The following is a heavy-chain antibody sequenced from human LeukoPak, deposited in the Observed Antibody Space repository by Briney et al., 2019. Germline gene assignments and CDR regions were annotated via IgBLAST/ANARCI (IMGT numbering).Heavy chain of an antibody. V-gene: IGHV1-46*01. CDR2: INPSGGST. D-gene: IGHD2-2*01. CDR3: ARDSPTKIGSTTGDWFDP. CDR1: GYTFTSYN. J-gene: IGHJ5*02. Sequence: AASVEVSCKASGYTFTSYNIHWVRQAPGQGLEWMGIINPSGGSTSYAQKLQGRVTMTRDTSTSTVYMELSSLRSEDTAVYYCARDSPTKIGSTTGDWFDPWGQGTLVTVSS.